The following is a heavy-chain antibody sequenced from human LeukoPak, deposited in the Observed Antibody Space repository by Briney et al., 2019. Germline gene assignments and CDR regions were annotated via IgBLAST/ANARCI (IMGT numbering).Heavy chain of an antibody. J-gene: IGHJ3*02. Sequence: TSETLSLTCTVSGGSISSSSYYWGWIRQPPGKGLEWIGSIYHSGSTYYNPSLKSRVTISVDTSKNQFSLKLSSVTAADTAVYYCARWPSGSEKWLRPGRDAFDIWDQGTMVTVSS. V-gene: IGHV4-39*07. CDR2: IYHSGST. CDR3: ARWPSGSEKWLRPGRDAFDI. CDR1: GGSISSSSYY. D-gene: IGHD5-12*01.